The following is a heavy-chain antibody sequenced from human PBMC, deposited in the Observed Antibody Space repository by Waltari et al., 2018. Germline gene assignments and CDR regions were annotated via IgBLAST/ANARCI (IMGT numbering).Heavy chain of an antibody. Sequence: QVQLQESGPGLVKPSQTLSLTCTVSGGSISSGSYYWSWIRQPAGKGLEWIGYIYTSGSTNFNPSLKIRVTISVDTSKNQFSLKLSSVTAADTAVYYCARGRGYSSGWYRDDAFDIWGQGTMVTVSS. CDR1: GGSISSGSYY. D-gene: IGHD6-19*01. J-gene: IGHJ3*02. V-gene: IGHV4-61*09. CDR2: IYTSGST. CDR3: ARGRGYSSGWYRDDAFDI.